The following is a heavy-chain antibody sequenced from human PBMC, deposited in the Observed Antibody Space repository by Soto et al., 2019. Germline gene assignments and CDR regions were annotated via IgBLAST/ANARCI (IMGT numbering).Heavy chain of an antibody. J-gene: IGHJ5*02. CDR1: GGSISSTNNY. CDR2: ISYSERT. D-gene: IGHD3-3*01. Sequence: QLQLQESGPGLVKPSETLSLTCSVYGGSISSTNNYWGWIRHPPGQGLEWIGSISYSERTYYNPSLWSRVTMSADTSKNQFSLKLSSVTAADTAVYYCANNALRLLEWSMYPGWFEPCGQGILVTVSS. CDR3: ANNALRLLEWSMYPGWFEP. V-gene: IGHV4-39*01.